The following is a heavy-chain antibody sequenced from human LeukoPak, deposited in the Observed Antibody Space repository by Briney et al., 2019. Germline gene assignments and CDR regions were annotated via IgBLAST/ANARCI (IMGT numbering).Heavy chain of an antibody. CDR2: ISSNGGST. V-gene: IGHV3-64*01. Sequence: GGSLRLSCAASGFTFSSYAMHWVRQAPGKGLEYVSAISSNGGSTYYANSVKGRFTISRDNSKNTLYLQIGSLRAEDMAVYYCARGHSSGWFGNWFDPWGQGTLVTVSS. CDR1: GFTFSSYA. D-gene: IGHD6-19*01. CDR3: ARGHSSGWFGNWFDP. J-gene: IGHJ5*02.